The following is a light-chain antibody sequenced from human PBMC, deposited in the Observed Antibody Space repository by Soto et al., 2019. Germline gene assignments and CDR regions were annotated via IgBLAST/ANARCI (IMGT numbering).Light chain of an antibody. CDR1: NIGGQS. V-gene: IGLV3-21*04. J-gene: IGLJ2*01. CDR2: YDS. Sequence: SYELTQPPSVSVAPGKTARITCAGNNIGGQSVHWYQRRPGQAPILVIYYDSDRPSGIPERFSGSNSGNTATLTITRVDAGDEADYSCQVWDSATDHVLFGGGTKLTVL. CDR3: QVWDSATDHVL.